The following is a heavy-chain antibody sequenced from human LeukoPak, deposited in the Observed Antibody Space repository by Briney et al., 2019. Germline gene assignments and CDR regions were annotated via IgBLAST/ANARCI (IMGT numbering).Heavy chain of an antibody. J-gene: IGHJ4*02. V-gene: IGHV5-51*01. CDR2: IYPGDSDT. CDR3: ARTAGYSAYGSFDY. Sequence: GESLKISCKASGYSFTSYWIGWVRQVPGKGLEWMGIIYPGDSDTRYSPSFQGQVTISADKSISTAYLQWSSLKASDIAMYYCARTAGYSAYGSFDYWGQGTLVTVSS. CDR1: GYSFTSYW. D-gene: IGHD5-12*01.